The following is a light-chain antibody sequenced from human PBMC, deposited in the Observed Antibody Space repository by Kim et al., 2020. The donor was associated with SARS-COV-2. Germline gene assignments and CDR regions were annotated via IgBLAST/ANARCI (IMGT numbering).Light chain of an antibody. V-gene: IGLV3-1*01. CDR2: QDR. CDR1: KLGDKY. Sequence: SYELTQPPSVSVSPGQTASITCSGDKLGDKYACWYQQKPGQSPVVVIYQDRKRPSGIPERTSGSNSGNTATLTISGTQAMDEADYYCQAWDSSTVVFGGG. CDR3: QAWDSSTVV. J-gene: IGLJ3*02.